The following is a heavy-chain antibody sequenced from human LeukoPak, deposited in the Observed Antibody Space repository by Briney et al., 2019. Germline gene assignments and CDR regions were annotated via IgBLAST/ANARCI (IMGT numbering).Heavy chain of an antibody. Sequence: SETLSLTCTVSGGSISSRSYYWGWTRQPPGKGLEWIGSIHYSGSTCYNPSLKSRVTISVDTSKNQFSLKLSSVSAADTAVYYCARQQVVDSSGWSQDWGQGTLVTVSS. CDR2: IHYSGST. CDR1: GGSISSRSYY. J-gene: IGHJ1*01. V-gene: IGHV4-39*01. CDR3: ARQQVVDSSGWSQD. D-gene: IGHD6-19*01.